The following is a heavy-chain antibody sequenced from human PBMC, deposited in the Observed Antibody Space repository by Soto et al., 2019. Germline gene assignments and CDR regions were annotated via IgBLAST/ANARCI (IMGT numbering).Heavy chain of an antibody. D-gene: IGHD3-10*01. CDR2: ISYDGSNK. CDR1: GFTFSSFG. V-gene: IGHV3-30*18. J-gene: IGHJ4*02. CDR3: AKDHSDFGEVFDS. Sequence: QVQLVESGGGVVQPGRSLRLSCEASGFTFSSFGIHWVRQAPGKGLEWVAVISYDGSNKYYADSVKGRFTISRDNSKNALHLQMTSLIGDDTAVYYCAKDHSDFGEVFDSWGQGTLVTVSS.